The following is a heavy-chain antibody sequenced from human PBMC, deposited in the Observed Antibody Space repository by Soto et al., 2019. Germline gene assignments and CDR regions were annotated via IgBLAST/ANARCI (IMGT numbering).Heavy chain of an antibody. V-gene: IGHV4-59*08. Sequence: SETLSLTCTVSGGSISSYYWSWIRQPPGKGLEWIGYIYYSGSTNYNPSLKSRVTISVDTSKNQFSLKLSSVTAADTAVYYCARRGRAAGSYFDYWGQGTLVTVSS. J-gene: IGHJ4*02. D-gene: IGHD6-13*01. CDR2: IYYSGST. CDR3: ARRGRAAGSYFDY. CDR1: GGSISSYY.